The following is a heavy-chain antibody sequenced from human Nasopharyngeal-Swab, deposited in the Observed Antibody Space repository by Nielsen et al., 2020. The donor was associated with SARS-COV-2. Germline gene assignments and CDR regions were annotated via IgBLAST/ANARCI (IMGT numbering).Heavy chain of an antibody. Sequence: WIRQPPGKGLEWIGAINHSGSTNYNPSLKSRVTISVDTSKNQFSLKLSSVTAADTAVYYCARDYYYDSSVFDYWGQGTLVTVSS. V-gene: IGHV4-34*01. CDR2: INHSGST. CDR3: ARDYYYDSSVFDY. D-gene: IGHD3-22*01. J-gene: IGHJ4*02.